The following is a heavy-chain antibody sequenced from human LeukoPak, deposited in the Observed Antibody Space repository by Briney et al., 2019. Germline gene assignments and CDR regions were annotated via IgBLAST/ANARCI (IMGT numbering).Heavy chain of an antibody. Sequence: GGSLRLYSAASGFTFSSNAMSWVRQAPGKGLEWVSAISGSGGSTYYADSVKGRLTISRDNSKNTLYLQMNSLRAEDTAVYYCAKDTRIVVPAARDAFDIWGQGTMVTVSS. D-gene: IGHD2-2*01. J-gene: IGHJ3*02. CDR3: AKDTRIVVPAARDAFDI. CDR1: GFTFSSNA. CDR2: ISGSGGST. V-gene: IGHV3-23*01.